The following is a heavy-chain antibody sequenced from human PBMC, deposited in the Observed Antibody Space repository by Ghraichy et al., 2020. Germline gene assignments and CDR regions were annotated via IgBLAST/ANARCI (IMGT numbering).Heavy chain of an antibody. CDR2: INQDGSAI. Sequence: LSLTCEVSGFTFTSYWVNWVRQAPGKGLEWVANINQDGSAIYYVDSVKGRFTISRDNAKNSLFLQMKSLRAEDTAVYYCARTLAVAGTRGFDYWGQGTVVTVSS. V-gene: IGHV3-7*01. D-gene: IGHD6-19*01. CDR3: ARTLAVAGTRGFDY. J-gene: IGHJ4*02. CDR1: GFTFTSYW.